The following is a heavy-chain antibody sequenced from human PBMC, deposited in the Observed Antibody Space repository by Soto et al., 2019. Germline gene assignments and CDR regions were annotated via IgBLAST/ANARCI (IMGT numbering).Heavy chain of an antibody. CDR3: ARVEYSSGWYYYYGMDV. V-gene: IGHV1-18*04. CDR1: GYTFTSYG. J-gene: IGHJ6*02. CDR2: ISAYNGNT. D-gene: IGHD6-19*01. Sequence: SVKVSCKASGYTFTSYGISWVRQAPGQGLEWMGWISAYNGNTNYAQKLQGRVTMTTDTSTSTAYMELRSLRSDDTAVYYCARVEYSSGWYYYYGMDVWGQGTTVTVSS.